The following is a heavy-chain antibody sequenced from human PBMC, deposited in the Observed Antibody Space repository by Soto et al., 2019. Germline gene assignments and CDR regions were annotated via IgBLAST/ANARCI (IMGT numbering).Heavy chain of an antibody. J-gene: IGHJ5*02. CDR3: SKLNIVRGVMDCFDP. V-gene: IGHV4-59*12. CDR1: GDSRSSYH. Sequence: SETLYLTCTVSGDSRSSYHWNWIRQHPGKGLEWIGESHHSGSPHYNPSPKSRVTISVNKSKNHFSLKLSSVTAADTAFFFCSKLNIVRGVMDCFDPWGQGTLVTVS. D-gene: IGHD3-10*01. CDR2: SHHSGSP.